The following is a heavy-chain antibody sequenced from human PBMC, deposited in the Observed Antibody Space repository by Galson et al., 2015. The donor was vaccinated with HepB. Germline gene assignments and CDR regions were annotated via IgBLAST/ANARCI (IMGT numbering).Heavy chain of an antibody. V-gene: IGHV4-34*01. CDR3: ARGHLWFGELLIDY. CDR1: GGSFSGYY. D-gene: IGHD3-10*01. J-gene: IGHJ4*02. Sequence: SETLSLTCAVYGGSFSGYYWSWIRQPPGKGLEWIGEINHSGSTNYNPSLKSRVTISVDTSKNQFSLKLSSVTAADTAVYYCARGHLWFGELLIDYWGQGTLVTVSS. CDR2: INHSGST.